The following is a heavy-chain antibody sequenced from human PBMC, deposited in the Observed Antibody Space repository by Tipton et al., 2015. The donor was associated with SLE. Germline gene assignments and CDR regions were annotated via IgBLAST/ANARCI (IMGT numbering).Heavy chain of an antibody. CDR3: ARGLAMVRGDSMDY. V-gene: IGHV4-4*08. Sequence: TLSLTCTVSGGSISSYYWGWIRQPPGKGLEWIGYIYSSGSTNYNPSLKSRVTISVDTSKNQFSLKLSSVTAADTAVYYCARGLAMVRGDSMDYWGQGTLVTVSS. D-gene: IGHD3-10*01. CDR1: GGSISSYY. J-gene: IGHJ4*02. CDR2: IYSSGST.